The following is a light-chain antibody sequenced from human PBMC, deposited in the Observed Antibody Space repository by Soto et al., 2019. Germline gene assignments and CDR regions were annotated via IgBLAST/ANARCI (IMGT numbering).Light chain of an antibody. Sequence: VLTQSPGTLSLSPGERATLSCSASQSVTSSYLACYQQQPGEAPPLLIYRASSRATGIPHRFSGSGSARAFTLSISRVEHEDSAVEYCQQYGSASPWTFGQGTKVDIK. CDR3: QQYGSASPWT. CDR2: RAS. CDR1: QSVTSSY. J-gene: IGKJ1*01. V-gene: IGKV3-20*01.